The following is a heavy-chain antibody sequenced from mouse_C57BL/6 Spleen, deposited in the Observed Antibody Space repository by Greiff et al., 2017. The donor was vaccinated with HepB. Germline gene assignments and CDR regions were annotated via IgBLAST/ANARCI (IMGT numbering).Heavy chain of an antibody. J-gene: IGHJ1*03. Sequence: QVQLQQSGAELVKPGASVKISCKASGYAFSSYWMNWVKQRPGKGLEWIGQIYPGDGDTNYNGKFKGKATLTADKSSSTAYMQRSSLTSEDSAVYFCARAEYYGSSYWYCDVWGTGTTVTVSS. CDR1: GYAFSSYW. D-gene: IGHD1-1*01. V-gene: IGHV1-80*01. CDR3: ARAEYYGSSYWYCDV. CDR2: IYPGDGDT.